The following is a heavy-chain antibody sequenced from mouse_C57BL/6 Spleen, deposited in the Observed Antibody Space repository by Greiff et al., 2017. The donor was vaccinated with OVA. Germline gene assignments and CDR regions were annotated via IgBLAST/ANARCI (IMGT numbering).Heavy chain of an antibody. J-gene: IGHJ3*01. CDR2: IHPNSGST. Sequence: QVQLKESGAELVKPGASVKLSCKASGYTFTSYWMHWVKQRPGQGLEWIGMIHPNSGSTNYNEKFKSKATLTVDKSSSTAYMQLSSLTSEDSAVYYCARERGSSYGFAYWGQGTLVTVSA. CDR1: GYTFTSYW. CDR3: ARERGSSYGFAY. V-gene: IGHV1-64*01. D-gene: IGHD1-1*01.